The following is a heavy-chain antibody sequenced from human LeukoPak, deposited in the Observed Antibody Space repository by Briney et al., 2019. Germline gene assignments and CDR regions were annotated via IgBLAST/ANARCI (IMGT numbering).Heavy chain of an antibody. CDR2: VYSTGIT. Sequence: PSETLPLTCTVSGGSISSGSYFWSWIRQPAGKGLEWIGRVYSTGITNYSPSLKSRVTISVDTSKNQFSLNLTSVTAADTAVYYCARDRGDLDYWGQGTLVTVSS. J-gene: IGHJ4*02. CDR1: GGSISSGSYF. V-gene: IGHV4-61*02. CDR3: ARDRGDLDY.